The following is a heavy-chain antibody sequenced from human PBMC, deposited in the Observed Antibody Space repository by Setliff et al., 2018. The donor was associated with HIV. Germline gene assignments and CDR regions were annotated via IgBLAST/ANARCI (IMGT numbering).Heavy chain of an antibody. CDR2: ISWDGGST. V-gene: IGHV3-43D*03. Sequence: GGSLRLSCAASGFTFDDYAMHWVRQVPGKGLEWVSLISWDGGSTYYSDSVKGRFTISRDNRKNSLFLQMNSLRAEDTAVYYCARGRPHVDYWGQGTLVTVSS. CDR3: ARGRPHVDY. D-gene: IGHD6-6*01. CDR1: GFTFDDYA. J-gene: IGHJ4*02.